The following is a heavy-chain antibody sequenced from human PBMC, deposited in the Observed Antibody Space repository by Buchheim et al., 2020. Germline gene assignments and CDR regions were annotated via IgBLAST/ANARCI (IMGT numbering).Heavy chain of an antibody. CDR1: GFTFDDYG. D-gene: IGHD1-26*01. CDR3: ARVMVGDTWDH. V-gene: IGHV3-20*04. J-gene: IGHJ4*02. Sequence: EVHLVESGGGVVRPGGSLRLSCAASGFTFDDYGMTWVRQVPGKGLEWVSGINWRGDDRGYADSVKGRFTISRDNAKNSLYLQMDSLRAEDTALYYCARVMVGDTWDHWGQGTLVTVSS. CDR2: INWRGDDR.